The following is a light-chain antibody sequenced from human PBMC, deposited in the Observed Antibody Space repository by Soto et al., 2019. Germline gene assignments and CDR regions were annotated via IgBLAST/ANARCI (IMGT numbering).Light chain of an antibody. J-gene: IGLJ1*01. V-gene: IGLV2-11*01. CDR1: SSDVGGYNY. CDR3: CSYAGSYTSRV. Sequence: QSALTQPRSVSGSPGQSVTISCTGTSSDVGGYNYVSWYQQHPGKAPKLMIYDVSKRPSGVPDRFSGSKSGNTASLTISGLQAEDEADYYCCSYAGSYTSRVFGTGTKLPVL. CDR2: DVS.